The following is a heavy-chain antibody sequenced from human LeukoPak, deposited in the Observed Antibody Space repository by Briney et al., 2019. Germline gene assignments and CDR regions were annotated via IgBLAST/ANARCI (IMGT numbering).Heavy chain of an antibody. J-gene: IGHJ4*02. CDR3: SRNGLVDFDY. CDR2: IRRRAYGGAA. V-gene: IGHV3-49*04. Sequence: GGSLRLSCTTSGFAFDDFAMSWVRQPAGKGLEWVGFIRRRAYGGAAEYAASVKSRFIISRDDSKGIAYLQMNSLKTEDTAVYYCSRNGLVDFDYWGQGSRVIVSP. CDR1: GFAFDDFA.